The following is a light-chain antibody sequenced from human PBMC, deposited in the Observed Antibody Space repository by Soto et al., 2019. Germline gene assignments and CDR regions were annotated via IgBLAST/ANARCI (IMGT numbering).Light chain of an antibody. CDR2: GNN. CDR3: QSYDSSLSGYV. V-gene: IGLV1-40*01. J-gene: IGLJ1*01. CDR1: TSNIGARYD. Sequence: QAVVTQPPSVSGAPGQRVTISCTGSTSNIGARYDVHWYQQLPGRPPKLFIYGNNNRPSGVPDRFSGSKSDTSASLAITGLQAEDEADYFCQSYDSSLSGYVFGTGTKLTVL.